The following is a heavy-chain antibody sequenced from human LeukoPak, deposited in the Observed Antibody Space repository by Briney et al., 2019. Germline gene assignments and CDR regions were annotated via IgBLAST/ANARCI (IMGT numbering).Heavy chain of an antibody. V-gene: IGHV1-2*02. J-gene: IGHJ3*02. D-gene: IGHD2-15*01. Sequence: RASVKVSCKASGYTFTGYYMHWVRQAPGQGLEWMGWINPNSGGTNYAQKFQGRVTMTRDTSISTAYMELSRPRSDDTAVYYCARDVEEGCSGGSCYIDAFDIWGQGTMVTVSS. CDR2: INPNSGGT. CDR1: GYTFTGYY. CDR3: ARDVEEGCSGGSCYIDAFDI.